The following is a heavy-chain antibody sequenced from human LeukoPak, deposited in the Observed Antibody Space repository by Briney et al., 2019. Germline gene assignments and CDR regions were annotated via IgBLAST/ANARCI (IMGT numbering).Heavy chain of an antibody. D-gene: IGHD3-10*01. CDR1: GVSFSGYY. CDR3: ARHSRYYGFDY. CDR2: INHSGST. Sequence: SETLSLTCAVYGVSFSGYYWSWLRQPPGKGLEWIGEINHSGSTNYNPSLKSRVTISVDTSKNQFSLKLSSVTAADTAVYYCARHSRYYGFDYWGQGTLVTVSS. V-gene: IGHV4-34*01. J-gene: IGHJ4*02.